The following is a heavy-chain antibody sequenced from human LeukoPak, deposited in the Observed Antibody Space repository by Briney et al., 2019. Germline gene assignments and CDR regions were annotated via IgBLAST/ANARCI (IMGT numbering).Heavy chain of an antibody. CDR3: ARTLGYCSSTSCYFAGYFQH. D-gene: IGHD2-2*01. CDR1: GGSFSGYY. Sequence: PSETLSLTCAVYGGSFSGYYWSWIRQPPGKGLEWIGEINHSGSTDYNPSLKSRVTISVDTPKNQFSLKLSSVTAADTAVYYCARTLGYCSSTSCYFAGYFQHWGQGTLVTVSS. V-gene: IGHV4-34*01. J-gene: IGHJ1*01. CDR2: INHSGST.